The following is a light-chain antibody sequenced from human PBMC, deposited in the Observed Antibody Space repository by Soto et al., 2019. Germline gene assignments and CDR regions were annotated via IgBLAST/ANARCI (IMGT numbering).Light chain of an antibody. J-gene: IGKJ3*01. CDR3: QQRYSMPLT. V-gene: IGKV1-39*01. CDR2: EAS. CDR1: QSISSH. Sequence: DIQMTQSPSSLSASVGDRVTITCRASQSISSHLNWYQQKPGKAPQLLIYEASSFQGGVPSRFSGGGSGTDFTLTISRLQADDFAIYYCQQRYSMPLTFGPGTRVDIK.